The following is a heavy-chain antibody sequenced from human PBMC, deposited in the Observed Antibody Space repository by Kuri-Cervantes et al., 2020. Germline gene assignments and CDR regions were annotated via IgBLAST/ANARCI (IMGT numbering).Heavy chain of an antibody. CDR3: AKDIFAGIGVAGSLDV. Sequence: SLKISCAASGFTFDDYAMHWVRQAPGKGLEWVSGISWNSGSIGYADSVKGRFIMSRDNAKKSLYLQMNSLRPEDTALYFCAKDIFAGIGVAGSLDVWGQGTTVTVSS. J-gene: IGHJ6*02. CDR1: GFTFDDYA. CDR2: ISWNSGSI. D-gene: IGHD6-19*01. V-gene: IGHV3-9*01.